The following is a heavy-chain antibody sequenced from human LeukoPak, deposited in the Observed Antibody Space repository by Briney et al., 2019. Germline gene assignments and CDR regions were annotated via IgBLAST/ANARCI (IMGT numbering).Heavy chain of an antibody. CDR3: AKDTQQLVRGYFDY. Sequence: GGSLRLSCAASGFTFSSYGMHWVRQAPGKGLEWVAVISYDGSNKYYADSVKGRFTISRDNSKNTLYLQMNSLRAEDTAVYYCAKDTQQLVRGYFDYWGQGTLVTVSS. CDR2: ISYDGSNK. V-gene: IGHV3-30*18. J-gene: IGHJ4*02. CDR1: GFTFSSYG. D-gene: IGHD6-13*01.